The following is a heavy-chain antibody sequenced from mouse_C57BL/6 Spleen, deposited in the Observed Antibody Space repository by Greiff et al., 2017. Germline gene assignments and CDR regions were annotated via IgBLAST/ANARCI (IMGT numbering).Heavy chain of an antibody. Sequence: QVQLQQSGPGLVQPSQSLSITCTVSGFSLTSYGVHWVRQSPGKGLEWLGVIWSGGSTDYNAAFISRLSISKDNSKSQVFFKMNSLQADDTAIYYCARVYSNYQAWFAYWGQGTLVTVSA. CDR2: IWSGGST. V-gene: IGHV2-2*01. D-gene: IGHD2-5*01. J-gene: IGHJ3*01. CDR3: ARVYSNYQAWFAY. CDR1: GFSLTSYG.